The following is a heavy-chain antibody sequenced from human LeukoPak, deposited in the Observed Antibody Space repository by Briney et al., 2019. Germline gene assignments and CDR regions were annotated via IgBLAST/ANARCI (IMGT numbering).Heavy chain of an antibody. CDR1: GFTFSSYG. Sequence: GGSLRLSCAASGFTFSSYGMHWVRQAPGKGLEWVAVISYDGTNKYYADSVKGRFTISRDNSKNTLFLQMNNLRPEDTAVYYCAKYLAVALPGATDYWGQGTLVTVSS. V-gene: IGHV3-30*18. CDR3: AKYLAVALPGATDY. CDR2: ISYDGTNK. D-gene: IGHD6-19*01. J-gene: IGHJ4*02.